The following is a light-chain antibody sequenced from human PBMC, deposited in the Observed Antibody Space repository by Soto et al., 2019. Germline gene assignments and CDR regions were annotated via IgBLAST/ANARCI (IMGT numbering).Light chain of an antibody. Sequence: DIVLTQSPGTLSLSVGERAALSCRASQSVTDTYLAWYQQKPGQAPRLIIYGTSIKATGISDRFTGSGSGTDFTLTICRLAPEDFAVYYCQQYGSSPVTFGGGTRVEI. CDR1: QSVTDTY. CDR3: QQYGSSPVT. J-gene: IGKJ4*01. V-gene: IGKV3-20*01. CDR2: GTS.